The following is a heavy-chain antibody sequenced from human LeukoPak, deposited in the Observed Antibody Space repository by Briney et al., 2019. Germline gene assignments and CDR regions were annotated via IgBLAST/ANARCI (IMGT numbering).Heavy chain of an antibody. CDR1: GGTFSSYA. CDR2: IIPIFGTA. Sequence: SVKVSCKASGGTFSSYAISWVRQAPGQGLEWMGGIIPIFGTANYAQKFQGRVTITTDESTSTAYMELSGLRSEDTAVYYCARAVGYYDSSGYSALAAFDIWGQGTMVTVSS. J-gene: IGHJ3*02. V-gene: IGHV1-69*05. CDR3: ARAVGYYDSSGYSALAAFDI. D-gene: IGHD3-22*01.